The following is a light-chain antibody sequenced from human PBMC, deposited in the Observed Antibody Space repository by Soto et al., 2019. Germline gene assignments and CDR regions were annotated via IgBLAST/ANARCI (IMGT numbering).Light chain of an antibody. CDR3: SSYTSSSTDVV. Sequence: QSVLTQPASVSGSPGQSITISCTGTSSDVGGYNYVSWYQQHPGKAPKLMIYDVSNRPSGVSNRFSGSKSGNTASLTISGLQAEDEADYYCSSYTSSSTDVVFVGGTLLTVL. CDR2: DVS. J-gene: IGLJ2*01. V-gene: IGLV2-14*01. CDR1: SSDVGGYNY.